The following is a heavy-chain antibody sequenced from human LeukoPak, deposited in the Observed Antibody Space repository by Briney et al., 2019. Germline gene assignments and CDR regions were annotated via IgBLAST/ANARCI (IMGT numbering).Heavy chain of an antibody. V-gene: IGHV1-2*02. CDR2: VNPNSGDT. CDR3: ARASGSYWWFDS. Sequence: GASVKVSCKASGYTSTGYYLHWVRQAPGQGLEWMGCVNPNSGDTNYAQKFQGSVTMTRDTSISTVYMELSRLRSDDTAVYYCARASGSYWWFDSWGQGTLVTVSS. D-gene: IGHD1-26*01. CDR1: GYTSTGYY. J-gene: IGHJ5*01.